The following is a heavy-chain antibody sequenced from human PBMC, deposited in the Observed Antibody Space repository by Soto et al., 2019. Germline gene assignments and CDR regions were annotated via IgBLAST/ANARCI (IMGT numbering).Heavy chain of an antibody. CDR1: GFTFSDYY. D-gene: IGHD2-2*01. Sequence: GGSLRLSCAASGFTFSDYYMSWIRQAPGKGLEWVSYISSSGSTIYYADSVKGRFTISRDNAKNSLYLQMNSLRAEDTAVYYCARWAACSSTSCYRYYYYYYMDVWGKGTTVTVSS. CDR3: ARWAACSSTSCYRYYYYYYMDV. CDR2: ISSSGSTI. V-gene: IGHV3-11*04. J-gene: IGHJ6*03.